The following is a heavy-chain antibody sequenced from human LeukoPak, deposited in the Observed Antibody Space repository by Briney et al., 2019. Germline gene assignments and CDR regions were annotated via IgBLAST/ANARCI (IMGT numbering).Heavy chain of an antibody. CDR2: INPNSGGT. Sequence: ASVKVSCKASGYTFTGYYMHWVRQAPGQGLEWMGWINPNSGGTNYAQKFQGRVTMTRDTSISTAYMELSRLRSGDTAVYYCARAPSSSWYLIDYWGQGTLVTVSS. V-gene: IGHV1-2*02. D-gene: IGHD6-13*01. CDR1: GYTFTGYY. J-gene: IGHJ4*02. CDR3: ARAPSSSWYLIDY.